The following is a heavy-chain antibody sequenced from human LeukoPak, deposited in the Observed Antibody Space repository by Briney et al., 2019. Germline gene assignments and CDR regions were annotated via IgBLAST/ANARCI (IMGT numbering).Heavy chain of an antibody. CDR1: GYTFTSYY. Sequence: GASVKVSCKASGYTFTSYYMHWVRQAPGQGLEWMGIINPSGGSTSYAQKFQGRVTMTRDTSTSTVYVELSSLRSEDTAVYYCARSTGGWTQYFQHWGQGTLVTVSS. CDR3: ARSTGGWTQYFQH. CDR2: INPSGGST. D-gene: IGHD6-19*01. J-gene: IGHJ1*01. V-gene: IGHV1-46*01.